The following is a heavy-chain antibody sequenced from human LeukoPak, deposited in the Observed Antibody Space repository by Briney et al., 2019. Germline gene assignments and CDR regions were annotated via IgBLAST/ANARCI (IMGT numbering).Heavy chain of an antibody. CDR1: GGSISSGSYY. V-gene: IGHV4-61*02. Sequence: SETLSLTCTVSGGSISSGSYYWSWTRQPAGKGLEWIGRVYTSGSTNYNPSLKSRVTISVDTSKNQFSLRLSSVTAADTAVYYCARVTGYIVEDYFDYWGQGTLVTVSS. J-gene: IGHJ4*02. D-gene: IGHD3-22*01. CDR2: VYTSGST. CDR3: ARVTGYIVEDYFDY.